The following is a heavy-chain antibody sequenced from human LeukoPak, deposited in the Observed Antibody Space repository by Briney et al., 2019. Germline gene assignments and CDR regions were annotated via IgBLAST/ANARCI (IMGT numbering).Heavy chain of an antibody. CDR1: GFTFSSYW. V-gene: IGHV3-74*01. Sequence: GGSQRLSCAASGFTFSSYWMHWVRQAPGKGLVWVSRINSDGSSTSYADSVKGRFTISRDNAKNTLYLQMNSLRAEDTAVYYCARSYGSGSYYAVSPSDYWGQGTLVTVSS. CDR3: ARSYGSGSYYAVSPSDY. CDR2: INSDGSST. J-gene: IGHJ4*02. D-gene: IGHD3-10*01.